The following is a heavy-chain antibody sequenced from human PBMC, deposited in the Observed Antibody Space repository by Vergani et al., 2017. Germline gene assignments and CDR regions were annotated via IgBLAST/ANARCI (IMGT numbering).Heavy chain of an antibody. CDR1: GDSIISRSYY. Sequence: QMQLQESGPGLVKPSETLSLTCTVSGDSIISRSYYWGWIRQPPGKGLEWIGSIYNSGNGDSSSSLKSRVTISADTSKNQFSLRLTSVTAADTAVYYCARGKYYSDSTSHFRGRYFDVWGRGRLVTVPS. D-gene: IGHD3-16*01. CDR3: ARGKYYSDSTSHFRGRYFDV. J-gene: IGHJ2*01. V-gene: IGHV4-39*01. CDR2: IYNSGNG.